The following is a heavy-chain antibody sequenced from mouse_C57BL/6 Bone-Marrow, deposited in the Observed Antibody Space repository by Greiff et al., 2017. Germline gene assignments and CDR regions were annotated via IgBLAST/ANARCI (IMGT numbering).Heavy chain of an antibody. J-gene: IGHJ3*01. CDR2: ISYDGSN. Sequence: EVKLQESGPGLVKPSQSLSLTCSVTGYSITSGYYWNWIRQFPGNKLEWMGDISYDGSNNYNPSLKNRSSITRDTSKNQFFLKLNSVTTEDTATYYCARASYRFAYWGQGTLVTVSA. V-gene: IGHV3-6*01. CDR1: GYSITSGYY. D-gene: IGHD2-12*01. CDR3: ARASYRFAY.